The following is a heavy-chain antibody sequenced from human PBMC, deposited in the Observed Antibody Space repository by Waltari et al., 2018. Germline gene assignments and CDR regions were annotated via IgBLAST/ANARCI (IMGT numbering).Heavy chain of an antibody. CDR1: GGSISSSSYS. J-gene: IGHJ4*02. D-gene: IGHD4-4*01. V-gene: IGHV4-39*07. CDR2: IYYSGST. Sequence: QLQLQESGPGLVKPSEALSLTCPVSGGSISSSSYSWGWIRQPPGKGLEWIGSIYYSGSTYYNPSLKSRVTISVDTSKNQFSLKLSSVTAADTAVYYCARGGTVTTPIDYWGQGTLVTVSS. CDR3: ARGGTVTTPIDY.